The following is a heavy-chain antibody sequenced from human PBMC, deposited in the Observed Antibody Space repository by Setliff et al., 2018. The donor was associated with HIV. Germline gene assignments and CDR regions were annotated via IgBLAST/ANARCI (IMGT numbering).Heavy chain of an antibody. J-gene: IGHJ4*02. V-gene: IGHV4-59*12. D-gene: IGHD1-1*01. Sequence: PSETLSLTCAVYSGSFSGYYWSWIRQSPGKGLEWIGYISYSGSTIYNPSLKGRVTLSVKTSKNQFSLKLSFVTAADTAVYYCAMVIGWNDAGDYWGRGTLVTVSS. CDR3: AMVIGWNDAGDY. CDR2: ISYSGST. CDR1: SGSFSGYY.